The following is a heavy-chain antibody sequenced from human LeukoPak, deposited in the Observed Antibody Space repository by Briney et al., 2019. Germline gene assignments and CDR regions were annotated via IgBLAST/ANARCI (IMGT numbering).Heavy chain of an antibody. Sequence: GGSLRLSCAASGFTFSSYWMSRVRQAPGKGLEWVANIKQDGSEKYYVDSVKGRFTISRDNAKNSLYLQMNSLRAEDTAVYYCAREEGSGWYGYFDLWGRGTLVTVSS. D-gene: IGHD6-19*01. J-gene: IGHJ2*01. CDR1: GFTFSSYW. CDR2: IKQDGSEK. CDR3: AREEGSGWYGYFDL. V-gene: IGHV3-7*03.